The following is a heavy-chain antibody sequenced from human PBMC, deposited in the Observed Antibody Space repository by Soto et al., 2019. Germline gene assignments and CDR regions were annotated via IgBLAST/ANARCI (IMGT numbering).Heavy chain of an antibody. V-gene: IGHV3-74*01. CDR3: ASLGYGDYTYYYYYGMDV. J-gene: IGHJ6*02. CDR1: GFTFSSYW. D-gene: IGHD4-17*01. CDR2: INSDGSST. Sequence: GGSLRLSCAASGFTFSSYWMHWVRQAPGKGLVWVSRINSDGSSTSYADSVKGRFTISRDNAKNTLYLQMNSLRAEDTAVYYCASLGYGDYTYYYYYGMDVWGQRTSVTVSS.